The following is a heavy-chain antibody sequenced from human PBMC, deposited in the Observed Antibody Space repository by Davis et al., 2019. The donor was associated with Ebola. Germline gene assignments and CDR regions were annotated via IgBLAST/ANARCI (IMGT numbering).Heavy chain of an antibody. CDR1: DGSIKNNY. D-gene: IGHD1-7*01. CDR2: IYSSGIT. J-gene: IGHJ5*02. V-gene: IGHV4-59*12. CDR3: ARDRGWNYGFDP. Sequence: SETLSLTCTVSDGSIKNNYFSWIRQSPGMGLEWIGYIYSSGITNYNPSLKSRVTISVDRSKNQFSLKLSSVTAADTAVYYCARDRGWNYGFDPWGQGTLVTVSS.